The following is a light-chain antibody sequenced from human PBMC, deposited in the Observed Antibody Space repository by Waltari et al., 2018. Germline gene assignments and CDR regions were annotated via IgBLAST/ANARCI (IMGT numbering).Light chain of an antibody. J-gene: IGKJ2*01. CDR1: QSVNSN. V-gene: IGKV3-15*01. CDR2: GAS. CDR3: QQYNNWYT. Sequence: EIVMTQSPATLSVSPGERATLPCRASQSVNSNLAWYQQKPGQAPRLLIYGASTRATGIPARFSGSGSGTEFTLTISSLQSEDFAVYYCQQYNNWYTFGQGTKLEIK.